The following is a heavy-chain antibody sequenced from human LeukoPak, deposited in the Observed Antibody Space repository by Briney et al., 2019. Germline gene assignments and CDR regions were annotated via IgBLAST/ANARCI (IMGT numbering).Heavy chain of an antibody. D-gene: IGHD3-22*01. Sequence: PGGSLRLSCAASGFTFSDYYMSWIRQAPGKGLEWVSYISSSGSTIYYADSVKSRFTISRDNAKNSLYLQMNSLRAEDTAVYYCARDPAFLDDSSGPIDYWGQGTLVTVSS. CDR1: GFTFSDYY. V-gene: IGHV3-11*01. CDR2: ISSSGSTI. CDR3: ARDPAFLDDSSGPIDY. J-gene: IGHJ4*02.